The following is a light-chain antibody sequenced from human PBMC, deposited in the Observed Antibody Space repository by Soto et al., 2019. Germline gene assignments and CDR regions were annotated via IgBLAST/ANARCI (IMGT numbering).Light chain of an antibody. Sequence: QAVVTQPASVSGSPGQSITISCTGTSSDVGGYNYVSWYQQHPGKAPKLMIYEVSNRPSGVSNRFSGSKSGNTASLTISGLQAEDEADYYCSSPPVVFGGGTKVTVL. V-gene: IGLV2-14*01. CDR2: EVS. CDR3: SSPPVV. J-gene: IGLJ2*01. CDR1: SSDVGGYNY.